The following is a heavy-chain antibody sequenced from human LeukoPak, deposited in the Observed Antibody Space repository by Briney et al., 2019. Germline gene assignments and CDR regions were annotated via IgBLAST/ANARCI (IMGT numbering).Heavy chain of an antibody. Sequence: GESLKISCKGSGYGFTSYWIGWVRQMSGKGLEWMGIIYPGDSDTRYSPSFQGQVTISADKSIITAYLQWSSLKASDTAMYYCARTGYSSGWYGGFDIWGQGTLVTVSS. CDR2: IYPGDSDT. D-gene: IGHD6-19*01. CDR1: GYGFTSYW. CDR3: ARTGYSSGWYGGFDI. J-gene: IGHJ3*02. V-gene: IGHV5-51*01.